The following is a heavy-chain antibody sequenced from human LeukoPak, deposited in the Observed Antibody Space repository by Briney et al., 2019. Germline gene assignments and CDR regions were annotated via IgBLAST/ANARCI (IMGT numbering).Heavy chain of an antibody. D-gene: IGHD3-22*01. CDR1: GFTFSSYW. J-gene: IGHJ4*02. CDR3: ARGTYYYDSSGYYEAGPRDY. Sequence: PGGSLRLSCAASGFTFSSYWMTWVRQAPGKGLEWVANINQDGSEKYYVDSVKGRFTISRDDAKNSLYLQMNSLRAEDTAVYYCARGTYYYDSSGYYEAGPRDYWGQGTLVTVSS. V-gene: IGHV3-7*01. CDR2: INQDGSEK.